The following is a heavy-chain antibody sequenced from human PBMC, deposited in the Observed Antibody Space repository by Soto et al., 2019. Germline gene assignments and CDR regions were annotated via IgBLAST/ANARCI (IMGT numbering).Heavy chain of an antibody. D-gene: IGHD6-25*01. V-gene: IGHV1-18*04. J-gene: IGHJ5*02. Sequence: ASVKVSCKASGYTFTSYGISWVRQAPGQGLEWMGWISAYNGNTNYAQKLQGRVTMTTDTSTSTAYMELRSLRSDDTAVYYCVPGPGIAAAGRWFDPWGQGTLVTVSS. CDR3: VPGPGIAAAGRWFDP. CDR2: ISAYNGNT. CDR1: GYTFTSYG.